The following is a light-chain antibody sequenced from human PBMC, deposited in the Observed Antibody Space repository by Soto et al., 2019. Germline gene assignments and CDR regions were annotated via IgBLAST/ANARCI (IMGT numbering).Light chain of an antibody. CDR3: AAWDDSLSVV. CDR2: RNN. Sequence: QSVLTQPPSASGTPGQRVTISCSGSSSNIGSNYVYWYQQLPGTAPKLLIYRNNQRPSWVPDRFSGSKSGTSASLAISGLRSEDEGDYCCAAWDDSLSVVFGGGTKVTVL. V-gene: IGLV1-47*01. J-gene: IGLJ2*01. CDR1: SSNIGSNY.